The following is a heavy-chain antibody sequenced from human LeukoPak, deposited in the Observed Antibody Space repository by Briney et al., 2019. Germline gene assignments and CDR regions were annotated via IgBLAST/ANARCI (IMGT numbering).Heavy chain of an antibody. CDR3: ARDLSSSAFDY. CDR1: GFTVTSIY. D-gene: IGHD2-2*01. Sequence: GGSLRLSCAVSGFTVTSIYMSWVRQAPGKGLEWVSSISSSSGYIYYADSVKGRFTISRDNARNSLYLQMNSLRAEDTAVYYCARDLSSSAFDYWGQGTLVTVSS. J-gene: IGHJ4*02. V-gene: IGHV3-21*01. CDR2: ISSSSGYI.